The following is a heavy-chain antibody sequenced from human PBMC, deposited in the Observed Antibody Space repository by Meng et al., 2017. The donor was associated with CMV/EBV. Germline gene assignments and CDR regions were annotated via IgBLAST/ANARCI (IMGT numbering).Heavy chain of an antibody. CDR3: AKDHQVVVPAAALLYYYYYGMDV. CDR2: INHSGSA. D-gene: IGHD2-2*01. Sequence: SETLSLTCAVYGGSFSSYYWSWIRQPPGKGLEWIGEINHSGSANYNPSLKSRVSISVDTSKNQFSLKLSSVTAADTAVYYCAKDHQVVVPAAALLYYYYYGMDVWGQGTTVTVSS. CDR1: GGSFSSYY. V-gene: IGHV4-34*01. J-gene: IGHJ6*02.